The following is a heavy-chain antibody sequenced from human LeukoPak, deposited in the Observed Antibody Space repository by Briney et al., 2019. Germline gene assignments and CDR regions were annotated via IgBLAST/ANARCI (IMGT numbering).Heavy chain of an antibody. Sequence: SETLSLTCTVSGGSISSGSYYWSWIRQPAGKGLEWIGRIYTSGSTNYNPSLKSRVTMSVDTSKNQFSLKLSSVTAADTAVYYCAREGMPDDFDYWGQGTLVTVSS. D-gene: IGHD2-2*01. CDR2: IYTSGST. CDR3: AREGMPDDFDY. CDR1: GGSISSGSYY. V-gene: IGHV4-61*02. J-gene: IGHJ4*02.